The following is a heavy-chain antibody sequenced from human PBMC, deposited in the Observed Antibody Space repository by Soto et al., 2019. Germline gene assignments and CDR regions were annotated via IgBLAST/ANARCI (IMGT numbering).Heavy chain of an antibody. CDR3: ARGLMVAATLDY. CDR2: ISYDGSNK. CDR1: GFTFSSYA. J-gene: IGHJ4*02. Sequence: QVQLVESGGGVVQPGRSLTLSCAASGFTFSSYAMHWVRQAPGKGLEWVAVISYDGSNKYYAYSVKGRFTISRDNSKNTLYLQMNSLRAEDTAVYFCARGLMVAATLDYWGQGNLVTVSS. D-gene: IGHD2-15*01. V-gene: IGHV3-30-3*01.